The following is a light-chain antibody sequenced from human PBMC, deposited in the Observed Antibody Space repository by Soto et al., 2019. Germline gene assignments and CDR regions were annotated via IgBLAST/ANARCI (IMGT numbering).Light chain of an antibody. V-gene: IGLV2-18*02. CDR1: SSDVGSYNR. J-gene: IGLJ2*01. CDR3: SSYTSSSTLI. Sequence: QSALTQPPSVSGSPGQSVTISCTGTSSDVGSYNRVSWYQQPPGTAPKLLIYEVSTRPSGVPDRFSGSKSGSTASLTISGLQAEDEADYYCSSYTSSSTLIFGGGTKLTVL. CDR2: EVS.